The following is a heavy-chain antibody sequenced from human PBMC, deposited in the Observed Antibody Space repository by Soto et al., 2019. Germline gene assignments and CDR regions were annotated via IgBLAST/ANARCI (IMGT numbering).Heavy chain of an antibody. Sequence: SETLSLTCTVSGGFVSNGSYYWAWIRQPPGKGLEWVGRVCYTGTSNYIPSLRSRVILSVGTSENPFSLKLNYVTGADTAVYFCARHLIANAAWFDPWGPGTLVTVSS. J-gene: IGHJ5*02. D-gene: IGHD1-1*01. CDR3: ARHLIANAAWFDP. CDR1: GGFVSNGSYY. V-gene: IGHV4-39*01. CDR2: VCYTGTS.